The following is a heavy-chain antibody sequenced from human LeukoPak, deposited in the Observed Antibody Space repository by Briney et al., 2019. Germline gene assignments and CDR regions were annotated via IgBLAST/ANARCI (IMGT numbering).Heavy chain of an antibody. CDR3: AREGWVGTTRLDY. CDR2: IHHSGST. J-gene: IGHJ4*02. Sequence: SETLSLTCTVSGYSIGSGYYWGWIRQPPGKGLEWIGTIHHSGSTYYNPPLKSRVTISVDTSKNQSSLKLSSMTAADTAVYYCAREGWVGTTRLDYWGQGTLVTVSS. CDR1: GYSIGSGYY. V-gene: IGHV4-38-2*02. D-gene: IGHD1-26*01.